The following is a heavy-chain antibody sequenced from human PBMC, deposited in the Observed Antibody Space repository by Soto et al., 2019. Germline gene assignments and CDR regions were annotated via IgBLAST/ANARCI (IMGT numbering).Heavy chain of an antibody. CDR3: AKGGRQWLVTSDFNY. CDR2: VSHDGRNT. D-gene: IGHD6-19*01. V-gene: IGHV3-30*18. Sequence: VQRVESGGGVVQPGRSLRLSCAASGFTFSDYAMHWVRQAPGKGLEWVAGVSHDGRNTHYADSVKGPFTISRDSSKNTVSLEMTSLRAEDTAVYYCAKGGRQWLVTSDFNYWGQGALVTVSS. CDR1: GFTFSDYA. J-gene: IGHJ4*02.